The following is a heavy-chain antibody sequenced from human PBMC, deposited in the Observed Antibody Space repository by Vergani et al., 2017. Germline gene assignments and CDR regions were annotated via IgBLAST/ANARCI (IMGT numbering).Heavy chain of an antibody. D-gene: IGHD3-16*02. J-gene: IGHJ3*02. CDR1: GGSISSGDYY. CDR2: IYYSGST. Sequence: QVQLQESGPGLVKPSGTLSLTCTVSGGSISSGDYYWSWIRQPPGQGLEWIGYIYYSGSTYYNPSLKSRVTISVDTSKNQFSLKLSSVTAADTAVYYCARGRCDDYVWGSYRYTADAFDIGGQGTMVTVSS. CDR3: ARGRCDDYVWGSYRYTADAFDI. V-gene: IGHV4-30-4*01.